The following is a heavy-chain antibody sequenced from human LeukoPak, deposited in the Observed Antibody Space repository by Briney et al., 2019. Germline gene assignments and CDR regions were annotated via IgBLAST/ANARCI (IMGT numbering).Heavy chain of an antibody. CDR3: ARDRGEVGYCSSTSCDDAFDI. CDR2: ISSSSSTI. V-gene: IGHV3-48*02. D-gene: IGHD2-2*01. CDR1: GFTFSSYS. J-gene: IGHJ3*02. Sequence: GGSLRLSCAASGFTFSSYSMNWVRQAPGKGLEWVSYISSSSSTIYYADSVKGRFTISRDNAKNSLYPQMNSLRDEDTAVYYCARDRGEVGYCSSTSCDDAFDIWGQGTMVTVSS.